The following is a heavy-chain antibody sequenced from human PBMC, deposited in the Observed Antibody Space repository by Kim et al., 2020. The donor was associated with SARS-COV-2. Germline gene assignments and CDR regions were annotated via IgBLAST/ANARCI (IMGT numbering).Heavy chain of an antibody. Sequence: GGSLRLSCAASGFTFSSYAMSWVRQAPGKGLEWVSAIVGGGANTYYADSVKGRFTISRDNFKNTVYLQMNSLRAEDTAVYYCAAPALDYWGQGTLVTVSS. CDR3: AAPALDY. CDR1: GFTFSSYA. CDR2: IVGGGANT. J-gene: IGHJ4*02. V-gene: IGHV3-23*01.